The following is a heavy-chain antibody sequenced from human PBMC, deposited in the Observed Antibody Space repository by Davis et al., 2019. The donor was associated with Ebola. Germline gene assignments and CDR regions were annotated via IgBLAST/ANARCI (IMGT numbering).Heavy chain of an antibody. CDR3: ARDLLGDDILTGYYAFNDY. J-gene: IGHJ4*02. CDR1: GFTFSDYY. CDR2: ISSSSSYT. Sequence: GESLKISCAASGFTFSDYYMSWIRQAPGKGLEWVSYISSSSSYTNYADSVKGRFTISRDNAKNSLYLQMNSLRAEDTAVYYCARDLLGDDILTGYYAFNDYWGQGTLVTVSS. V-gene: IGHV3-11*06. D-gene: IGHD3-9*01.